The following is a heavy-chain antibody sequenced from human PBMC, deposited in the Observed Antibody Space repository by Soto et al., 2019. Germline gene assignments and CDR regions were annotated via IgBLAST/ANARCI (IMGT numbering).Heavy chain of an antibody. CDR1: GFTFSSYA. J-gene: IGHJ4*02. Sequence: GGSLRLSCAASGFTFSSYAMSWVRQAPGKRLEWVSAISGSGGSTYYADSVKGRFTISRDNSKNTLYLQMNSLRAEFTAVYYCAKSYGIRGYFDYWGQGTLVTVSS. CDR2: ISGSGGST. V-gene: IGHV3-23*01. CDR3: AKSYGIRGYFDY. D-gene: IGHD3-10*01.